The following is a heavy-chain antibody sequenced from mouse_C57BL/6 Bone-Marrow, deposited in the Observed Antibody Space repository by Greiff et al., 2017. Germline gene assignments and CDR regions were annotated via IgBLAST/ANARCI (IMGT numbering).Heavy chain of an antibody. CDR1: GYTFTSYG. CDR3: ARGEVTTVYFDY. V-gene: IGHV1-81*01. Sequence: QVQLQQSGAELARPGASVKLSCKASGYTFTSYGISWVKQRTGQGLEWIGEIYPRSGNTYYTEKFKGKATLTADKSSSTAYMELRSLTSEDSAVYFCARGEVTTVYFDYWGQGTTLTVSS. J-gene: IGHJ2*01. CDR2: IYPRSGNT. D-gene: IGHD2-2*01.